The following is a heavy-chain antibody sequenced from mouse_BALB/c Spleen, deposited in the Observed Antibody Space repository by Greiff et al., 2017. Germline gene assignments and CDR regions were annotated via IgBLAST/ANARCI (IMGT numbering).Heavy chain of an antibody. J-gene: IGHJ2*01. V-gene: IGHV1-63*01. CDR3: ARGSYFDY. Sequence: VQLQQSGAELVRPGTSVKISCKASGYAFTNYWLGWVKQRPGHGLEWIGDIYPGSGNTYYNEKFKGKATLTADKSSSTAYMQLSSLTSEDSAVYFCARGSYFDYWGQGTTLTVSS. CDR2: IYPGSGNT. CDR1: GYAFTNYW.